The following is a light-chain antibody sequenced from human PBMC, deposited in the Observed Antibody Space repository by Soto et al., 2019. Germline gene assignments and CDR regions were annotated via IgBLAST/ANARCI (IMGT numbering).Light chain of an antibody. V-gene: IGKV3-15*01. J-gene: IGKJ2*01. CDR1: QSISTA. CDR3: QQYNNWPPLYT. CDR2: GAS. Sequence: MTQSPSSLSASVGDRVTITCRASQSISTALNWYQQRPGQAPRLLIYGASTRATGIPARFSGSGSGTEFTLTISSLQSEDFGVYYCQQYNNWPPLYTFGPGTKLEIK.